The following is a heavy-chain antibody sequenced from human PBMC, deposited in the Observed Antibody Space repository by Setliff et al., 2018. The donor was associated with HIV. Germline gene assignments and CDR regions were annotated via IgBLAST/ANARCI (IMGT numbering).Heavy chain of an antibody. Sequence: GGSLRLSCAASGFTFNNAWMSWGRQAPGKGLEWIGRIKSKTDGGTTDYAAPVKGRFTISRDDSKSIAYLQINSLKTEDTAVYYCTRDKGYAFDIWGQGTMVTVSS. J-gene: IGHJ3*02. CDR2: IKSKTDGGTT. D-gene: IGHD5-18*01. CDR1: GFTFNNAW. CDR3: TRDKGYAFDI. V-gene: IGHV3-15*01.